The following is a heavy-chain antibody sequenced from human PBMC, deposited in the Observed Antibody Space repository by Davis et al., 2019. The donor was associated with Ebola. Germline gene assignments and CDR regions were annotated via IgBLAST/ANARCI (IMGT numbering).Heavy chain of an antibody. J-gene: IGHJ4*02. Sequence: PGGSLRLSCVASGFTFSDHYMSWIRQAPGKGLEWVSYIGGSGSRIYYADFARGRFTVSRDNAKNSLYLQMNSLRAEDTAVYYCARGDAAMLKFEDYWGQGTLVTVSS. D-gene: IGHD5-18*01. CDR1: GFTFSDHY. CDR2: IGGSGSRI. V-gene: IGHV3-11*01. CDR3: ARGDAAMLKFEDY.